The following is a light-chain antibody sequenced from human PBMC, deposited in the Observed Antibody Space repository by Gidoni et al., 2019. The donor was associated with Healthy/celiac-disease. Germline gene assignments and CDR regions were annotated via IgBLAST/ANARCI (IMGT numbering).Light chain of an antibody. J-gene: IGLJ2*01. V-gene: IGLV1-40*01. CDR3: QSYDSSLSGSV. CDR1: STNIGAGYD. Sequence: QSVLTQPPSVSGAPGQRVTSPCTGSSTNIGAGYDVHWYQQLPGTAPKPLIYGNSNRPSGVPDRFSGSKSGTSASLAITGLQAEDEADYYCQSYDSSLSGSVFGGGTKLTVL. CDR2: GNS.